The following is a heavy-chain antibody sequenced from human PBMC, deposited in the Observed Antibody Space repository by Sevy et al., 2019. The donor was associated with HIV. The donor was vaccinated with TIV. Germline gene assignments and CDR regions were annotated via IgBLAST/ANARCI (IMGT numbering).Heavy chain of an antibody. Sequence: GGSLRLSCAASGFTFSDYYMGWFRQAPGKGLEWVSYISSSGALVFYADTVEGRFTISRDNAKNSLFLQMNSLRAEDTAIYYCARAGGDYCTESDCDKNWFDPRGQGTLVTVSS. CDR2: ISSSGALV. J-gene: IGHJ5*02. CDR1: GFTFSDYY. D-gene: IGHD2-8*02. V-gene: IGHV3-11*01. CDR3: ARAGGDYCTESDCDKNWFDP.